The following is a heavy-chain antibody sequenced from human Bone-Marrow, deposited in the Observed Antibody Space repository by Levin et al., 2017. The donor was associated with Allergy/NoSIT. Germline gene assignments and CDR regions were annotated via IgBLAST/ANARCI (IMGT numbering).Heavy chain of an antibody. V-gene: IGHV4-39*07. CDR1: GDSLSRSLYY. CDR2: IYYIGTT. D-gene: IGHD1-14*01. CDR3: AREGTPQSWDW. J-gene: IGHJ4*02. Sequence: GSLRLSCSVSGDSLSRSLYYWVWIRQPPGKGLEWIGSIYYIGTTYYNPSLKSRVTVSVVTSKHQFSLGLKNVTAADTAVYYCAREGTPQSWDWWGRGILVTVSS.